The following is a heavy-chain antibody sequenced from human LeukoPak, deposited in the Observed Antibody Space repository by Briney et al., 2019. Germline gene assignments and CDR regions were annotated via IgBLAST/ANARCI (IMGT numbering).Heavy chain of an antibody. CDR1: GGSISSYY. CDR2: IYSSGNT. CDR3: ARGKKYSSSWHLFYWFDP. Sequence: SETLSLTCTVSGGSISSYYWSWIRQPAGKGLEWIGRIYSSGNTNYNPSLKSRVTMSIDTSKNQFSLKVSSVTAADTAVYYCARGKKYSSSWHLFYWFDPWGQGTLVTVSS. V-gene: IGHV4-4*07. D-gene: IGHD6-13*01. J-gene: IGHJ5*02.